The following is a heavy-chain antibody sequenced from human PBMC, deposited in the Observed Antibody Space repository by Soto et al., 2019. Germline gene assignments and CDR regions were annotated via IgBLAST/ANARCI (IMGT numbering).Heavy chain of an antibody. J-gene: IGHJ4*02. CDR3: ASYSYGYSYFLDY. CDR2: VYYSGTT. V-gene: IGHV4-39*01. Sequence: KPSETLSLTCTVSGGSISRSFFYWGWVRQAPGKGLEWIGAVYYSGTTYYNPSLKSRVTISVDTSENQFSLRLTSVTAADTALYYCASYSYGYSYFLDYWGQGTLVTVSS. CDR1: GGSISRSFFY. D-gene: IGHD5-18*01.